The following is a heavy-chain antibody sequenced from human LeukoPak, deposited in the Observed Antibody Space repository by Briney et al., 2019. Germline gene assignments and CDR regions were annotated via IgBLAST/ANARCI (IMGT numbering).Heavy chain of an antibody. V-gene: IGHV3-30*04. Sequence: GGSLRLSCAASGFTFSSYAMHWVRQAPGKGLEWVAVISYDGSNKYYADSVKGRFTISRDNSKNTLYLQMNSLRAEDTAVYYCARALPGSGHFDYWGQGTLVTVSS. J-gene: IGHJ4*02. CDR1: GFTFSSYA. D-gene: IGHD1-26*01. CDR3: ARALPGSGHFDY. CDR2: ISYDGSNK.